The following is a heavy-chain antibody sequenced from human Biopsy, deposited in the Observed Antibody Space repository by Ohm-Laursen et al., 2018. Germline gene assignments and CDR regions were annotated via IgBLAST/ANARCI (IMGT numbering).Heavy chain of an antibody. CDR3: VRGVDYYDPYHYYALDV. D-gene: IGHD3-22*01. J-gene: IGHJ6*02. CDR2: IYYTGST. Sequence: SDTLSLTCTVSRDSISNYYWTWIRQSPGKGLEWIGYIYYTGSTNYNPSVKSRVTISVDTSKNQFSLKVRSVTAADTAVYYCVRGVDYYDPYHYYALDVWGQGTKVTVSS. V-gene: IGHV4-59*12. CDR1: RDSISNYY.